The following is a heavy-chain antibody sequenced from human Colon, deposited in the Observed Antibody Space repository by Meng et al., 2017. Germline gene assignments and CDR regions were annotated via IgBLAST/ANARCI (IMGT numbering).Heavy chain of an antibody. V-gene: IGHV4-38-2*02. CDR3: ARDGSGRGHY. Sequence: SETLSLTCAVSGYSISSGYYWGWIRLAPGKGLEWIGSINHSETTYYNPSLKSRVTISLDTSKNQLSLEVNSVTAADTAVYYCARDGSGRGHYWGQGTLVTVSS. D-gene: IGHD6-19*01. CDR1: GYSISSGYY. CDR2: INHSETT. J-gene: IGHJ4*02.